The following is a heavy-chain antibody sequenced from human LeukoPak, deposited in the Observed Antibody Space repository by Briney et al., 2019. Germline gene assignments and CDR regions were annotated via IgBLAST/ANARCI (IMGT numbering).Heavy chain of an antibody. CDR1: GFTFSSYS. J-gene: IGHJ5*02. CDR3: AKGDPNWFDP. V-gene: IGHV3-66*01. CDR2: IYSGGST. Sequence: GGSLRLSCAASGFTFSSYSMNWVRQAPGKGLEWVSVIYSGGSTYYADSVKGRFTISRDNSKNTLYLQMNSLRAEDTAVYYCAKGDPNWFDPWGQGTLVTVSS.